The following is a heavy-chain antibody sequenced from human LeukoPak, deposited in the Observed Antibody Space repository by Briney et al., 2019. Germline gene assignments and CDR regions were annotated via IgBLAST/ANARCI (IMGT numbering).Heavy chain of an antibody. CDR3: ARDLNWAFDY. Sequence: SETLSLTCAVYGGSFSGYYWSWIRQPPGKGLEWIGEINHSGSTNYNPSLKSRATISVDTSKNQFSLKLSSVTAADTAVYYCARDLNWAFDYWGQGTLVTVSS. D-gene: IGHD7-27*01. V-gene: IGHV4-34*01. CDR1: GGSFSGYY. J-gene: IGHJ4*02. CDR2: INHSGST.